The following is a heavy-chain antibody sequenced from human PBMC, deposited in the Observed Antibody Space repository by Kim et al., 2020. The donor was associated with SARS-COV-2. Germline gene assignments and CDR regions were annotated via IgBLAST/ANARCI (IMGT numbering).Heavy chain of an antibody. D-gene: IGHD2-21*02. J-gene: IGHJ4*02. V-gene: IGHV3-33*06. CDR2: IWYDGSNK. CDR3: AKDFGYGGNSGDY. Sequence: GGSLRLSCAASGFTFSSYGMHWVRQAPGKGLEWVAVIWYDGSNKYYADSVKGRFTISRDNSKNTLYLQMNSLRAEDTAVYYCAKDFGYGGNSGDYWGQGTLVTVSS. CDR1: GFTFSSYG.